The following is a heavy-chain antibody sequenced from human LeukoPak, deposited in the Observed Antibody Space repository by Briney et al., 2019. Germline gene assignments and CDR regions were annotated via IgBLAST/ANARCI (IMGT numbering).Heavy chain of an antibody. V-gene: IGHV4-39*01. CDR3: ARWYPRDY. J-gene: IGHJ4*02. CDR2: IYYSGST. CDR1: GGSISSSSYY. D-gene: IGHD4-23*01. Sequence: SATLSLTCTVSGGSISSSSYYWGWIRQPPGKGLEWIGSIYYSGSTYYNPSLKSRVTISVDTSKNQFSLKLSSVTAADTAVYYCARWYPRDYWGQGTLVTVSS.